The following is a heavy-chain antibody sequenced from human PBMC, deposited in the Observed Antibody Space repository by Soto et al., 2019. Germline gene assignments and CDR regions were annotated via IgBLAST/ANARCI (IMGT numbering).Heavy chain of an antibody. CDR1: GFTFSSYS. V-gene: IGHV3-21*01. CDR3: ARDLGYCSSTSCYGNNWFDP. CDR2: ISSSSSYI. Sequence: GGSLRLSCAASGFTFSSYSMNWVRQAPGEGLKWVSSISSSSSYIYYADSVKGRFTISRDNAKNSLYLQMNSLRAEDTAVYYCARDLGYCSSTSCYGNNWFDPWGQGTLVTVSS. D-gene: IGHD2-2*01. J-gene: IGHJ5*02.